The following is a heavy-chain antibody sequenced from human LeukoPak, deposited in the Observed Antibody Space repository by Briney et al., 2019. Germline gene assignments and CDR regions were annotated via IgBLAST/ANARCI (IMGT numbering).Heavy chain of an antibody. Sequence: SETLSLTCTVSGGSISSHYRSWIRQPPGKGLGWIGYINYSGSTNYNPSLKSRVTISVDTSKNQFSLKLSSVTAADTAVYYCARFIRRGYYGSGSYYRGYFDYWGQGTLVTVSS. CDR2: INYSGST. J-gene: IGHJ4*02. CDR1: GGSISSHY. V-gene: IGHV4-59*11. CDR3: ARFIRRGYYGSGSYYRGYFDY. D-gene: IGHD3-10*01.